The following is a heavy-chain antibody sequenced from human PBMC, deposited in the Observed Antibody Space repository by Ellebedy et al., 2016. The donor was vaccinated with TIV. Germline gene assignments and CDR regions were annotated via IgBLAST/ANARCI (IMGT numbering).Heavy chain of an antibody. V-gene: IGHV3-33*05. CDR2: ISYDGSNK. CDR1: GFTFSSYG. J-gene: IGHJ4*02. Sequence: GESLKISXAASGFTFSSYGMHWVRQAPGKGLERVALISYDGSNKYYADSVKGRFTISRDNSKNTLYLQMNSLRAEDTAVYYCAKDLGSWGQGTLVTVSS. D-gene: IGHD1-26*01. CDR3: AKDLGS.